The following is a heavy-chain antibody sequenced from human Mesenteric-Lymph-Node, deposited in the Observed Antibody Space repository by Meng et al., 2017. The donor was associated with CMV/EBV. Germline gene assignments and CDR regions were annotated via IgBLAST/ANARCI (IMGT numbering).Heavy chain of an antibody. D-gene: IGHD1-14*01. CDR3: ARGGISVVHNFDY. CDR1: GYSSTNYG. CDR2: ISTSNGNR. Sequence: KASGYSSTNYGISWVRQAPGQGLEWLGWISTSNGNRVYSPRFQGRVTLTTDTSTGTVYMELRSLRSDDTAVYYCARGGISVVHNFDYWGQGTLVTVSS. J-gene: IGHJ4*02. V-gene: IGHV1-18*04.